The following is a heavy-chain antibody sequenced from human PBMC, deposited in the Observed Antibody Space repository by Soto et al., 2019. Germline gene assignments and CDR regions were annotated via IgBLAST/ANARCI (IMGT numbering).Heavy chain of an antibody. D-gene: IGHD1-1*01. Sequence: ASVKVSCKASGYTFTSYAMHWVRQAPGQRLEWMGWISAGNGNTKYSQIFQGRVTITRDTSASTAYMELSSLRYEDTAVYYCARGNLLNGDYWXQGTLVTVSS. CDR3: ARGNLLNGDY. CDR1: GYTFTSYA. V-gene: IGHV1-3*01. J-gene: IGHJ4*02. CDR2: ISAGNGNT.